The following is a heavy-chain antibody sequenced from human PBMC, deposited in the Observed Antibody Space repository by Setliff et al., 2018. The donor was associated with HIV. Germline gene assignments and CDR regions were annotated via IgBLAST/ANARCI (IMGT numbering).Heavy chain of an antibody. V-gene: IGHV4-59*12. J-gene: IGHJ6*02. D-gene: IGHD6-13*01. CDR2: IYYSGNT. CDR3: AREERKAPAGSGYYYYGMDV. Sequence: SETLSLTCSVSGDSIGTYYWNWIRQTPGKGLEWIGWIYYSGNTNYNPSLKSRVTISVDTSKRQFSLKLSSVTAADTAVYYCAREERKAPAGSGYYYYGMDVWGQGTMVTVSS. CDR1: GDSIGTYY.